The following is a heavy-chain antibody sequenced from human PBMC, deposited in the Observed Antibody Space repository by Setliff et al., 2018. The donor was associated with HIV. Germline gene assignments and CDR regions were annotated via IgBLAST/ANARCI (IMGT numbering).Heavy chain of an antibody. CDR3: ASTYCGGDCYSRYFQH. CDR2: IYYSGST. CDR1: GGSMSGLY. V-gene: IGHV4-59*01. Sequence: SETLSLTCTVSGGSMSGLYWSWIRQPPGKGLEWIGSIYYSGSTNYNPSLKSRVAISVDTSKNQFSLKLSSVTAAATAVYYCASTYCGGDCYSRYFQHWGQGTLVTVSS. J-gene: IGHJ1*01. D-gene: IGHD2-21*02.